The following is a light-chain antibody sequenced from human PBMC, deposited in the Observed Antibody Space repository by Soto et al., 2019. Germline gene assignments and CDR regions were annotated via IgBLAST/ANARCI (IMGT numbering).Light chain of an antibody. CDR1: QSVSSSY. J-gene: IGKJ4*01. CDR3: QQYGTSPLT. V-gene: IGKV3-20*01. Sequence: EIVLTQSPGTLSLSPGERATLSCRACQSVSSSYLAWYQQKPGQAPRLLIYGASSRATGIPDRFSGSGSGTDFTLTISRLEPEDSAVYYCQQYGTSPLTFGGGTKVDIK. CDR2: GAS.